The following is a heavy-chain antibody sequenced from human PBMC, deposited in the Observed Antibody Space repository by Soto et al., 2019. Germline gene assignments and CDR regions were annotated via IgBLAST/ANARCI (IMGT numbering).Heavy chain of an antibody. CDR3: ASSSTSWSPFDY. J-gene: IGHJ4*02. Sequence: EVQLVESGGGLVKPGGSLRLSCAASGFTFSSYSMNWVRQAPGKGLEWVSSISSSSSYIYYADSVKGRFTISRDNAKNSLYLQMNSLRAEDTAVYYCASSSTSWSPFDYWGQGTLVTVSS. V-gene: IGHV3-21*01. CDR1: GFTFSSYS. CDR2: ISSSSSYI. D-gene: IGHD2-2*01.